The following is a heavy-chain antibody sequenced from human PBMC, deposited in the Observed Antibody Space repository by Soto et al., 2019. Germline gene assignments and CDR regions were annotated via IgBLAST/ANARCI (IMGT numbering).Heavy chain of an antibody. CDR1: GGSINISSYY. CDR2: IYYSEST. V-gene: IGHV4-39*01. J-gene: IGHJ6*02. CDR3: ARRKVAAAGTWDYYYGMDV. D-gene: IGHD6-13*01. Sequence: SDTLSLTFTVPGGSINISSYYCGWIRQPPGKRLEWIGSIYYSESTYYNPSLKSRVTISLDTSKNQFSLKLISVTAADTAVYYCARRKVAAAGTWDYYYGMDVWGQGTTVT.